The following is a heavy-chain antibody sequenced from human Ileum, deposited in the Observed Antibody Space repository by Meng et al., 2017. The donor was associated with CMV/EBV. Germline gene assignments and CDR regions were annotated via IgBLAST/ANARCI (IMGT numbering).Heavy chain of an antibody. CDR2: ISGGSGDT. Sequence: QMELGESGGGLVQPGGSLTLSCVASSCSFISCYWWTYRQAPGKGLVCISDISGGSGDTNYADSVKGRFIMSMDNAKNSLFLQMNSLRAEDTAIYYCTRTTRVPEFWGQGTLVTVSS. J-gene: IGHJ4*02. V-gene: IGHV3-11*05. CDR1: SCSFISCY. D-gene: IGHD2-15*01. CDR3: TRTTRVPEF.